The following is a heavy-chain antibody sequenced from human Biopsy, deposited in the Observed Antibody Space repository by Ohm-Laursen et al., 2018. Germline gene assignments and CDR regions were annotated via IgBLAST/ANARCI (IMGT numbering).Heavy chain of an antibody. V-gene: IGHV4-59*02. Sequence: SETLSLTCTVSGDSVTKYYWSWIRQPPGKGLEWIGHIYYSVMTNYNPSLQSRVSISVDTSRNQVSLTLSSVTAADTAVYYCARDSGILNYVNVKYYHYYGMDVWGQGTKVTVSS. CDR3: ARDSGILNYVNVKYYHYYGMDV. D-gene: IGHD1-7*01. J-gene: IGHJ6*01. CDR2: IYYSVMT. CDR1: GDSVTKYY.